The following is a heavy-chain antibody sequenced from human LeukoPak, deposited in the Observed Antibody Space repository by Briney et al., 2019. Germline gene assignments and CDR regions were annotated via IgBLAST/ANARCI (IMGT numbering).Heavy chain of an antibody. CDR3: ARGTPSGWYGTAY. CDR2: MNPNSGNT. V-gene: IGHV1-8*01. Sequence: GASVKVSCKASGYTFTSYDISWVRQATGQGLEWMGWMNPNSGNTGFAQKFQGRITMTRNTSISTAYMELSSLRSEDTAVYYCARGTPSGWYGTAYWGQGTLVTVSS. J-gene: IGHJ4*02. D-gene: IGHD6-13*01. CDR1: GYTFTSYD.